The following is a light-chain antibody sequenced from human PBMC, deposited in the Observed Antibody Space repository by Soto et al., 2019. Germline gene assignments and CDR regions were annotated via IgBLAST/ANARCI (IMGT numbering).Light chain of an antibody. J-gene: IGKJ2*02. V-gene: IGKV3-20*01. CDR2: GAS. CDR1: QGVSTDY. Sequence: DIVLTQSPGTLSLSPGERATLSCRASQGVSTDYVAWYQQKPGQAPRLLIYGASSRATGIPDRFSGSGSGTDFTLTISRLEPEDFAVFYCHQYGHSPCTFGQGTKLEIK. CDR3: HQYGHSPCT.